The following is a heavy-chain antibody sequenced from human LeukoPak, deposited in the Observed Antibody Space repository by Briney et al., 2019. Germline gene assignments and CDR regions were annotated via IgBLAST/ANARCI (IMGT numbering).Heavy chain of an antibody. J-gene: IGHJ4*02. CDR2: IYYSGST. V-gene: IGHV4-30-4*08. Sequence: SETLSLTCTVSGGPISSGGYYWSWIRQHPGKGLEWIGYIYYSGSTYYNPSLKSRLTISVDTSENQFSLHLTSVTAADTAVYFCARVTRWAGLDFWGQGTLVTVSS. D-gene: IGHD2-21*02. CDR3: ARVTRWAGLDF. CDR1: GGPISSGGYY.